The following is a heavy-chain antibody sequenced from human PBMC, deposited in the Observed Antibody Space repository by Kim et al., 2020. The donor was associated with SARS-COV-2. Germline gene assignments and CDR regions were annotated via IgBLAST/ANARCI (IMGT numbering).Heavy chain of an antibody. V-gene: IGHV1-69*04. D-gene: IGHD5-18*01. Sequence: AKKFQGRVTITAAKSTSTAYMGLSSLRSEDTAVYYCAREGYSYGREAFDIWGQGTMVTVSS. CDR3: AREGYSYGREAFDI. J-gene: IGHJ3*02.